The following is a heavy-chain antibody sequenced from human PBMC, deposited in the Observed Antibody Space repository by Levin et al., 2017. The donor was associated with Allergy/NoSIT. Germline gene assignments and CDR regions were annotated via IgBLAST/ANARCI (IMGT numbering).Heavy chain of an antibody. CDR2: MSQSGTT. V-gene: IGHV4-4*02. J-gene: IGHJ4*02. CDR3: ASASHYKADY. D-gene: IGHD1-1*01. Sequence: GSLRLSCTVSGDSMNIHDWWTWVRQPPGKGLEWIGEMSQSGTTNYNPSLKSRVTMSVDKSKNEVSLEVTAVTAADTAVYYCASASHYKADYWGQGTLFTVSS. CDR1: GDSMNIHDW.